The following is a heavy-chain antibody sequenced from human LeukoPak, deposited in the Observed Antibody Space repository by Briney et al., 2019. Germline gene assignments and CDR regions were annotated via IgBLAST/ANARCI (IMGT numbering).Heavy chain of an antibody. V-gene: IGHV6-1*01. CDR2: TYYRSKWYN. Sequence: SQTLSLTCAISGDSVSSNSAAWNWIRQSPSRGLEWLGRTYYRSKWYNDYAVSVKSRITINPDTSKKQFSLQLNSVTPEDTAVYYCAREPDYYGSGRFDAFDIWGQGTMVTVSS. J-gene: IGHJ3*02. CDR1: GDSVSSNSAA. CDR3: AREPDYYGSGRFDAFDI. D-gene: IGHD3-10*01.